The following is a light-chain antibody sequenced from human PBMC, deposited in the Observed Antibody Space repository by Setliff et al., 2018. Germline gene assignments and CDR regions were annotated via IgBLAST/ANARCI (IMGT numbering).Light chain of an antibody. J-gene: IGLJ2*01. CDR2: EVS. CDR1: SSDIGAFDL. CDR3: CSSAGRTALV. V-gene: IGLV2-23*02. Sequence: QSALTQPASVSGSPGQSITISCTGSSSDIGAFDLVSWYQHYPGKAPKLMISEVSKRPSGVSDRFSGSKSGNTASLTISGLQAEDEADYFCCSSAGRTALVFGGGTKGTVL.